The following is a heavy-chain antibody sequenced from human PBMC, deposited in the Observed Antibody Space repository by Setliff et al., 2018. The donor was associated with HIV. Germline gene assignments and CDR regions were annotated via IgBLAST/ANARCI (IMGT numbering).Heavy chain of an antibody. CDR1: GFFFKNAW. CDR3: TTAGHGSLDFDY. J-gene: IGHJ4*02. D-gene: IGHD1-1*01. CDR2: IKSEADGGTE. V-gene: IGHV3-15*01. Sequence: GESLKISCAASGFFFKNAWMSWVRQAPGKGLEWIGRIKSEADGGTEESAAFLSGRFTISRDDSKNTLFLQMNSLKAEDTALYYCTTAGHGSLDFDYWGQGTRVTVSS.